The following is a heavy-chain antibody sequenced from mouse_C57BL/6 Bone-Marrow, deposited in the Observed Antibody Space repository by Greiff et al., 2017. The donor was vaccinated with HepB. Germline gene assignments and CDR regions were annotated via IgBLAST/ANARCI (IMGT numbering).Heavy chain of an antibody. Sequence: EVKVVESGGGLVKPGGSLKLSCAASEFTFSSYTMSWVRQTPEKRLEWVATISGGGGNTYYPDSVKGRFTISRDNAKNTLYLQMSSLRSEDTALYYCARRDYGSSYSWFAYWGQGTLVTVSA. J-gene: IGHJ3*01. CDR1: EFTFSSYT. CDR3: ARRDYGSSYSWFAY. V-gene: IGHV5-9*01. CDR2: ISGGGGNT. D-gene: IGHD1-1*01.